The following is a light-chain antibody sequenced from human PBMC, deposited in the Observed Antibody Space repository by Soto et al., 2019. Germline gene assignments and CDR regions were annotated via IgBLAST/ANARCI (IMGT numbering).Light chain of an antibody. Sequence: DIVMTQSPDSLAVSLGERAAINSKSSQSVLSSSNNKNYLAWYQQKPRQPPKLLIYWASTRESGVPDRFSGSGSGTDFTLTISSLQAADVAVYYCQQYYATPTFGQGTKLEIK. CDR2: WAS. J-gene: IGKJ1*01. CDR1: QSVLSSSNNKNY. V-gene: IGKV4-1*01. CDR3: QQYYATPT.